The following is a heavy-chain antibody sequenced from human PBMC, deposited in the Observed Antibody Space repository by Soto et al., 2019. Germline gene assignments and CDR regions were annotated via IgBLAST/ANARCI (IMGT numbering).Heavy chain of an antibody. CDR1: GFTFDDYA. D-gene: IGHD3-16*01. CDR2: ISWNSGSI. J-gene: IGHJ4*02. V-gene: IGHV3-9*01. CDR3: AKDPGYDYIWGSLYFDY. Sequence: GGSLRLSCAASGFTFDDYAMHWVRQAPGKGLEWVSGISWNSGSIGYADSVKGRFTISRDNAKNSLYLQMNSLRAEDTALYYCAKDPGYDYIWGSLYFDYWGQGTLVTVSS.